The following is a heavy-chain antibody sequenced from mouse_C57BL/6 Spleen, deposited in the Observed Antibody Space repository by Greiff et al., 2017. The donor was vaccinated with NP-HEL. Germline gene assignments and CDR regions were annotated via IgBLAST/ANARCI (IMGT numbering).Heavy chain of an antibody. CDR2: ISDGGSYT. Sequence: EVMLVESGGGLVKPGGSLKLSCAASGFTFSSYAMSWVRQTPEKRLEWVATISDGGSYTYYPDNVKGRFTISRDHAKNNRYLQLSHLKSEDTAMYYCSRAIYYDYDGWFAYWGQGTLVTVSA. CDR1: GFTFSSYA. J-gene: IGHJ3*01. V-gene: IGHV5-4*03. D-gene: IGHD2-4*01. CDR3: SRAIYYDYDGWFAY.